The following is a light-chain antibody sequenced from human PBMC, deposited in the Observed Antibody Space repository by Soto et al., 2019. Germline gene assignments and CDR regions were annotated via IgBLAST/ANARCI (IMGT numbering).Light chain of an antibody. CDR3: QQSSEATWT. J-gene: IGKJ1*01. CDR2: AAS. Sequence: DIQMTQSPSSLSASVGDRVTITCRASQGISTYLNWYQQKPGKAPKLLIYAASSLQSGVPSRSSGSGSGTDFTLTISSLQPEDFATYYCQQSSEATWTFGQGTKVDIK. V-gene: IGKV1-39*01. CDR1: QGISTY.